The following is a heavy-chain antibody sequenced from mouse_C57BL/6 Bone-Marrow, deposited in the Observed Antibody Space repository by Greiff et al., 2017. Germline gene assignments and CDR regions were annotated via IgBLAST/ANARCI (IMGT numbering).Heavy chain of an antibody. Sequence: EVKLEESGGGLVQPGGSMKLSCVASGFTFSNYWMNWVRQSPEKGLEWVAQIRLKSDNYATHYAESVKGRFTISRDDSKSSVYLQMNNLRAEDTGIYYCTREKGYYVGAYWGQGTLVTVSA. CDR3: TREKGYYVGAY. J-gene: IGHJ3*01. V-gene: IGHV6-3*01. CDR1: GFTFSNYW. D-gene: IGHD2-3*01. CDR2: IRLKSDNYAT.